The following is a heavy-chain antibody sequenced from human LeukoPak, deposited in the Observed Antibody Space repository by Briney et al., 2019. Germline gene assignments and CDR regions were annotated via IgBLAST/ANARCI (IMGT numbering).Heavy chain of an antibody. Sequence: GESLRLSYAASGFTFDDYAMNWVRQARGKGLEWVSGISWNSGRIVYADSVKGRCTISRDNAKNSLYLQMNSLRAEDMALYYCAKGVNYAMSRHMDVWGKGTTVTVSS. D-gene: IGHD5-24*01. V-gene: IGHV3-9*03. CDR3: AKGVNYAMSRHMDV. J-gene: IGHJ6*03. CDR1: GFTFDDYA. CDR2: ISWNSGRI.